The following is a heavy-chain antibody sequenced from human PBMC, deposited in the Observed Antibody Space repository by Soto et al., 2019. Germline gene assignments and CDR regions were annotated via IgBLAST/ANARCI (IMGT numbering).Heavy chain of an antibody. Sequence: QLQLQESGSGLVKPSQTLSLTCAVSGGSISSGGYSWSWIRQPPGKGLEWIGYIYHSGSTYYNPSLKSRVTISVDRSKNQFSLKLSSVTAADTAVYYCAREITNWNYGARFDPWGQGTLVTVSS. CDR3: AREITNWNYGARFDP. D-gene: IGHD1-7*01. CDR2: IYHSGST. CDR1: GGSISSGGYS. J-gene: IGHJ5*02. V-gene: IGHV4-30-2*01.